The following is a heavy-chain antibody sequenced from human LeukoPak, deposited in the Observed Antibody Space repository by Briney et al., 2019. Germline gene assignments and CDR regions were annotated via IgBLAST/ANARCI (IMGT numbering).Heavy chain of an antibody. Sequence: PSETLSLTCTVSGDLIIGAPYYWSWVRQHPGKGLEWIAYSYYSGNTYYNPSLKSRIGLSVDTSKNQFSLNLTSVTAADTAVYFCARVVGSTSWFDSWGQGTRVTVSS. J-gene: IGHJ5*01. V-gene: IGHV4-31*03. CDR3: ARVVGSTSWFDS. CDR2: SYYSGNT. CDR1: GDLIIGAPYY. D-gene: IGHD2-2*01.